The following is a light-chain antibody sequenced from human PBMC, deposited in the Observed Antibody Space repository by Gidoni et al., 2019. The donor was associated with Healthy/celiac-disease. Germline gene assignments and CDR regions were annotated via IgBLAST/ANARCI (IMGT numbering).Light chain of an antibody. J-gene: IGKJ2*01. Sequence: DIQTIQSPSSLSASVGDSVTITCQASQDISNYLNWYQQKPGKAPKLLIYDASNLETGVPSRFSGSGSGTDFTFTISSLQPEDIATYYCQQYDNLPPYTFGQGTKLEIK. CDR1: QDISNY. CDR3: QQYDNLPPYT. V-gene: IGKV1-33*01. CDR2: DAS.